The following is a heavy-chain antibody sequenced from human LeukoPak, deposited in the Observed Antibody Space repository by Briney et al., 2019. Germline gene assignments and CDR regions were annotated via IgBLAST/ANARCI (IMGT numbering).Heavy chain of an antibody. CDR3: AKSNGYGLVDI. J-gene: IGHJ3*02. V-gene: IGHV4-34*01. CDR1: GGSFSGYY. Sequence: SETLSLTCAVYGGSFSGYYWSWIRQPPGKGLEWIGEINHSGSTNYNPSLKSRVTISVDTSRNQFSLKLSSVTAADTAVYYCAKSNGYGLVDIWGQGTMVTVSS. CDR2: INHSGST. D-gene: IGHD3-10*01.